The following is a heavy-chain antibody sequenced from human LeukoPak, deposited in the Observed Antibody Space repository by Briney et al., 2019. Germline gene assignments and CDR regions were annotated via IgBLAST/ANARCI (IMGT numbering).Heavy chain of an antibody. Sequence: ASVKVSCKASGGTFSSYTISWVRQAPGQGLEWMGRIIPILGIANYAQKFQGRVTITADESTSTAYMELSSLRSEDTAIYFCTRDTFDSSGYFYYYFDYWGQGTLVTVSS. D-gene: IGHD3-22*01. CDR2: IIPILGIA. V-gene: IGHV1-69*04. CDR3: TRDTFDSSGYFYYYFDY. CDR1: GGTFSSYT. J-gene: IGHJ4*02.